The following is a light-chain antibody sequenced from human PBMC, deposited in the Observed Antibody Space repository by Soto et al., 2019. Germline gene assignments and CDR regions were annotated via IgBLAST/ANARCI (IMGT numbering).Light chain of an antibody. CDR2: AAS. CDR1: QSISSY. CDR3: QQSYNPPRT. J-gene: IGKJ1*01. V-gene: IGKV1-39*01. Sequence: DIQMTQSPSSLSASVGDRVTITCRASQSISSYLNWYQQKPGKAPKLLIYAASSLQSGVPSRFSGSGSGTDFTLTISNLQPEDFATYYCQQSYNPPRTFGQGTKVEIK.